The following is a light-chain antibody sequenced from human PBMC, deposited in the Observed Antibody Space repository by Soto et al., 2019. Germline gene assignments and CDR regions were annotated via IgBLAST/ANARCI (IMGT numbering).Light chain of an antibody. CDR1: SSDVGSYNR. J-gene: IGLJ2*01. V-gene: IGLV2-18*02. CDR2: EVR. Sequence: QSALTQPPSGSGSPGQSVTISCTGTSSDVGSYNRVSWYQQPPGTAPKLMIYEVRNRPSGVPDRFSGSKSGNTASLTISGLQAEDEADYYCSSYTSSSTLVFGGGTKLTVL. CDR3: SSYTSSSTLV.